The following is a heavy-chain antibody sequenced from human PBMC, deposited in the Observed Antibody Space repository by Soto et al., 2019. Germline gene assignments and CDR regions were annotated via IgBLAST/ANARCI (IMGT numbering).Heavy chain of an antibody. CDR3: ARAQGSSTSLEIYYYYYYVMDV. J-gene: IGHJ6*02. CDR1: GGTFSSYA. Sequence: QVQLVQSGAEVKKPGSSVKVSCKASGGTFSSYAISWVRQAPGQGLEWMGGIIPISDTTNYAQKFQGRVTITADESTSTDYMELSRLRSEDTAVYYCARAQGSSTSLEIYYYYYYVMDVWGQGTTVTVSS. CDR2: IIPISDTT. D-gene: IGHD2-2*01. V-gene: IGHV1-69*01.